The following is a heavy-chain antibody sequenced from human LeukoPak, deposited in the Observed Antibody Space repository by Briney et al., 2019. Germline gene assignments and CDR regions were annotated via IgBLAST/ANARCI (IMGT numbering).Heavy chain of an antibody. CDR1: GFTFSSYA. Sequence: GGSLRLSWAASGFTFSSYAMSWVRQAPGRGLEWVSAISGSGGSTYYADSVKGRFTISRDNSKNTLYLQMDSLRAEDTAVYYCTSGEYNWNDLHLWGQGTLVTVSS. D-gene: IGHD1-20*01. V-gene: IGHV3-23*01. CDR3: TSGEYNWNDLHL. J-gene: IGHJ5*02. CDR2: ISGSGGST.